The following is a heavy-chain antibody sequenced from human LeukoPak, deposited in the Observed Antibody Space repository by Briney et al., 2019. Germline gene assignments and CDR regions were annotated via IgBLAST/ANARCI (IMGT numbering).Heavy chain of an antibody. J-gene: IGHJ3*02. V-gene: IGHV3-23*01. D-gene: IGHD4-23*01. CDR3: AKPPLYYGGPPVAFVI. CDR1: GFTFSSYA. CDR2: LSRSGGST. Sequence: PGGSLRLSCAASGFTFSSYAMSWVRQAPGKGLEWVSALSRSGGSTYYADSVKGRFTITNDKYQNPPYLQLNSLSAEVPAVHYVAKPPLYYGGPPVAFVIWGQGTVVSVSS.